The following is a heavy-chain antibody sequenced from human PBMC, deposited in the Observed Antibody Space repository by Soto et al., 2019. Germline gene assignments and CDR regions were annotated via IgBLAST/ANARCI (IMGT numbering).Heavy chain of an antibody. Sequence: ASMPVSCQASLYIFTNHDVSCVRQAPGQGLEWMGIINPSGGSTSYAQKFQGRVTMTRDTSTSTVYMELSSLRSEDTAVYYCARDLDGSGSFVIDYWGQGNRVTVSA. CDR2: INPSGGST. CDR3: ARDLDGSGSFVIDY. V-gene: IGHV1-46*01. D-gene: IGHD3-10*01. J-gene: IGHJ4*02. CDR1: LYIFTNHD.